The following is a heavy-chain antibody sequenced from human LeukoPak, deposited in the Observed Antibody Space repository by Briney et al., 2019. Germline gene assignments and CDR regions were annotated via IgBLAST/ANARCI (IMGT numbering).Heavy chain of an antibody. CDR3: AKGTEGYCSGTICYPFDY. CDR2: ITGSGSDT. J-gene: IGHJ4*02. D-gene: IGHD2-15*01. V-gene: IGHV3-23*01. Sequence: GGSLRLSCEASGFTFSSYAMNWVHQVPGKGLEWVSSITGSGSDTYFVDSVKGRFTISRDNSKNTLYLQLNSLRAEDTAVYYCAKGTEGYCSGTICYPFDYWGRGTLVTVSS. CDR1: GFTFSSYA.